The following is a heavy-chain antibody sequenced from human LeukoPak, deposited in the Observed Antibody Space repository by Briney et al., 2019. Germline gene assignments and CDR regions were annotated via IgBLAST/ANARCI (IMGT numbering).Heavy chain of an antibody. CDR1: GFTFSSYA. D-gene: IGHD3-16*01. V-gene: IGHV3-23*01. CDR2: ISGSGGST. J-gene: IGHJ4*02. Sequence: GSLRLSCAASGFTFSSYAMSWVRQAPGKGLEWVSAISGSGGSTYYADSVKGRFTISRGNSKNTLYLQMNSLRAEDTAVYYCANTEVQMLISYYFDYWGQGTLVTVSS. CDR3: ANTEVQMLISYYFDY.